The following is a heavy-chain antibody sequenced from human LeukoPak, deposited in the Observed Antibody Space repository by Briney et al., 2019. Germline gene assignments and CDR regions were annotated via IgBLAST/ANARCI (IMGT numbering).Heavy chain of an antibody. J-gene: IGHJ1*01. CDR2: IYYSGST. CDR1: GGSISSYY. CDR3: AREGHYGERYFQH. V-gene: IGHV4-59*01. D-gene: IGHD4-17*01. Sequence: SETLSLTCTVSGGSISSYYWSWIRQPPGKGLEWIGYIYYSGSTNYNPSLKRRVTISVDTSKNQFSLKLSSVTAADTAVYYCAREGHYGERYFQHWGQGTLVTVSS.